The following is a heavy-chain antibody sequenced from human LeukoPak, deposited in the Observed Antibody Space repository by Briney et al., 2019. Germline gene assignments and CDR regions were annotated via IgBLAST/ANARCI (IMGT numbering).Heavy chain of an antibody. J-gene: IGHJ3*02. D-gene: IGHD4-17*01. CDR1: GGSISSYY. CDR2: IYSSGST. CDR3: ARNFVSTVTRDAFDI. Sequence: SESLSLTCTVSGGSISSYYWSWIRQPAGKGLEWIGRIYSSGSTIYNPSLKSRVTMSVDTSKNQFSLRVSSVTAADTAVYYCARNFVSTVTRDAFDIWGQGTMVTVSS. V-gene: IGHV4-4*07.